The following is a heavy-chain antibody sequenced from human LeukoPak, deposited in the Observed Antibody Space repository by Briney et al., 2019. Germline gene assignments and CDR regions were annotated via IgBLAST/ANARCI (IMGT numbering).Heavy chain of an antibody. D-gene: IGHD1-26*01. CDR3: ARLFFGGSYAFDY. CDR1: KFMFSAYN. J-gene: IGHJ4*02. V-gene: IGHV3-30-3*01. Sequence: GGSLRLSCAASKFMFSAYNMHWVRQVPGKGLEWLAIISHDGNTGHYADSVKGRFTISRDNARNSLYLQMNSLRDEDTAVYYCARLFFGGSYAFDYWGQGTLVTVSS. CDR2: ISHDGNTG.